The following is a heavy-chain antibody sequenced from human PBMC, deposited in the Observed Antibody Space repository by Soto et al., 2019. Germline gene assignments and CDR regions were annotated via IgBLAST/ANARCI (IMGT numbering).Heavy chain of an antibody. D-gene: IGHD2-8*01. CDR2: ISGSGGHT. J-gene: IGHJ5*02. Sequence: EVQLLESGGHVVQPGESLRLSCTGSGFSFFSYAMSWVRQAPGKGLEWVSTISGSGGHTYYADSVKGRFVVSRDNDKNTVYLHMSSLTGEDTAVYFCAQIEMGWFAHWGQGTQVTVSS. V-gene: IGHV3-23*01. CDR1: GFSFFSYA. CDR3: AQIEMGWFAH.